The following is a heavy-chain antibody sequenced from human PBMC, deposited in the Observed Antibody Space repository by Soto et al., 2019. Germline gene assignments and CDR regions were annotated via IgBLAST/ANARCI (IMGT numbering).Heavy chain of an antibody. CDR2: ISSSSSYI. CDR3: ARDRVVGATNYFDY. J-gene: IGHJ4*02. D-gene: IGHD1-26*01. V-gene: IGHV3-21*01. CDR1: GFTFSSYS. Sequence: EVQLVESGGGLVKPGGSLRLSCSASGFTFSSYSMNWVRQAPGKGLEWVSSISSSSSYIYYADSVKGRFTISRDNAKNSLYLQMNSLRAEDTAVYYCARDRVVGATNYFDYWGQGTLVTVSS.